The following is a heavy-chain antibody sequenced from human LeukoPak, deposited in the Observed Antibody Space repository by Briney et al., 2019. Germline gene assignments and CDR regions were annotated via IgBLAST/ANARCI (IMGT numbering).Heavy chain of an antibody. Sequence: GGSLRLSCEASGLTFRDYWMTWVRQAPGKGLEGVANVKQDGTEKFYVDSVKGRFTISRDNGKNSLYLQMNSLRVEDTAIYYCARAGGTSWADYWGQGTLVTVSS. D-gene: IGHD6-13*01. CDR2: VKQDGTEK. CDR1: GLTFRDYW. J-gene: IGHJ4*02. CDR3: ARAGGTSWADY. V-gene: IGHV3-7*01.